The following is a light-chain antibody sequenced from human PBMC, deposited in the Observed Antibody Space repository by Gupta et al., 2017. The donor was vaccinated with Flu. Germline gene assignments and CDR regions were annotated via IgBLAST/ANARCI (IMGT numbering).Light chain of an antibody. CDR2: EVS. J-gene: IGLJ2*01. V-gene: IGLV2-14*01. CDR1: SSDVGGYNY. Sequence: QSALTQPASVSGSPGQSTTISCPGTSSDVGGYNYVSWYQQHPTKAPKVMIYEVSNRPSGVSNRFSGSKSGNTASLTISGLQAEDEADYYCSSYTSSSTLVVFGGGTKLTVL. CDR3: SSYTSSSTLVV.